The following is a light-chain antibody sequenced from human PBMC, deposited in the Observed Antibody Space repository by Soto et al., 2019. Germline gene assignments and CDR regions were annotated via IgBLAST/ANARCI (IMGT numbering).Light chain of an antibody. J-gene: IGLJ1*01. CDR1: SSDVGGFNY. Sequence: QSVLTQPASVSGSPGQSITISCTGTSSDVGGFNYVSWFQQHPGKAPKLMIYEVNSRPSGVSDRLSGSKSGNTASLTISGLQPEDEADYYCNSYTSINTLVFGTGTK. CDR2: EVN. CDR3: NSYTSINTLV. V-gene: IGLV2-14*01.